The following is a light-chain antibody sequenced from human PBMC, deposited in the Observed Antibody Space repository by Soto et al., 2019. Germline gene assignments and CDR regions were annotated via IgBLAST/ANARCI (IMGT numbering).Light chain of an antibody. J-gene: IGLJ1*01. V-gene: IGLV2-14*01. CDR3: SSYTSSSTRV. CDR1: SSDVCGYNY. CDR2: DVN. Sequence: QSVLTQPASVSGSPGQSITISCTGTSSDVCGYNYVSWYQQNPGKAPKLMIYDVNNRPSGVSYRFSGSKSGNTASLTISGLQAEDEADYYCSSYTSSSTRVFGTGTKLTVL.